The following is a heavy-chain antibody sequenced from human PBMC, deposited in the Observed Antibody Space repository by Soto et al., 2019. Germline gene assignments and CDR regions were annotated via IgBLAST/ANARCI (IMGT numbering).Heavy chain of an antibody. CDR2: MNPNSGNT. CDR1: GYTFTSYD. D-gene: IGHD2-2*01. CDR3: FGVPAAMDAFDI. V-gene: IGHV1-8*01. J-gene: IGHJ3*02. Sequence: QVQLVQSGAEVKKPGASVKVSCKASGYTFTSYDINWVRQATGQGLEWMGWMNPNSGNTGYAQKFQGRVTMTRNTSISTAYMELSSLRSEDTAMYYCFGVPAAMDAFDIWGQGTMVTVSS.